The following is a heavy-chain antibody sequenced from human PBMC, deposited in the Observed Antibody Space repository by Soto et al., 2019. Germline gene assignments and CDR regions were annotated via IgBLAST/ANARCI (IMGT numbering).Heavy chain of an antibody. Sequence: GGSLRLSCAASGFTFSSYDMHWVRQATGKGLEWVSAIGTAGDTYYADSVKGRFTISRDNAKNSLYLQMNSLRDEDTAVYYCARDAQQLVSVYWGQGTLVTVSS. CDR3: ARDAQQLVSVY. J-gene: IGHJ4*02. V-gene: IGHV3-13*01. D-gene: IGHD6-13*01. CDR2: IGTAGDT. CDR1: GFTFSSYD.